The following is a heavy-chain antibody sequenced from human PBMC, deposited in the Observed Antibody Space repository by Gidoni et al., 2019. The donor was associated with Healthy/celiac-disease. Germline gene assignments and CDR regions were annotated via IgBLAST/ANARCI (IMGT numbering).Heavy chain of an antibody. V-gene: IGHV2-26*01. Sequence: QFTLKESGPVLVKPTETLTLTCTVSGFSLSNARMGVSWIRQPPGKALEWLAHIFSNDEKSYSTSLKSRLTISKDTSKSQVVLTMTNMDPVDTATYYCARRVGGYDFWSGYYYYFDYWGQGTLVTVSS. CDR3: ARRVGGYDFWSGYYYYFDY. D-gene: IGHD3-3*01. CDR2: IFSNDEK. J-gene: IGHJ4*02. CDR1: GFSLSNARMG.